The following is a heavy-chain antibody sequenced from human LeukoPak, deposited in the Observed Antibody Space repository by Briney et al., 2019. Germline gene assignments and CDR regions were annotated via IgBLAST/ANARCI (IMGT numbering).Heavy chain of an antibody. CDR1: GFTVSSDY. CDR2: IYSDGNT. J-gene: IGHJ3*02. CDR3: AKDGGSDPDSFDI. V-gene: IGHV3-53*05. D-gene: IGHD2-15*01. Sequence: GGSLRLSCAASGFTVSSDYMSWVRQAPGKGLEWVSVIYSDGNTYYADSVRGRFIISRDNTKNSLYLQMNSLRAEDTAVYYCAKDGGSDPDSFDIWGQGTMVTVSS.